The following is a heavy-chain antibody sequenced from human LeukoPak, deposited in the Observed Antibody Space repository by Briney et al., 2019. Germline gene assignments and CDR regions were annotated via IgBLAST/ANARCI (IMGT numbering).Heavy chain of an antibody. CDR2: IIPIFGTA. CDR1: GGTFSSYA. CDR3: ARVHSIHDYGDYDFGDYYGMDV. J-gene: IGHJ6*02. Sequence: SVKVSCKASGGTFSSYAISWVRQAPGQGLEWMGGIIPIFGTANYAQKFQGRVTITADESTSTAYMELSSLRSEDTAVYYCARVHSIHDYGDYDFGDYYGMDVWGQGTTVTVSS. D-gene: IGHD4-17*01. V-gene: IGHV1-69*13.